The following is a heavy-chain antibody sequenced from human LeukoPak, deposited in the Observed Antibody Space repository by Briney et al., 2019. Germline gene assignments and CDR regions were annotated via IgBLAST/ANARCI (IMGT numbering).Heavy chain of an antibody. CDR3: ARGRPYSGGYHLDY. CDR1: GDSTSSDRYY. V-gene: IGHV4-39*02. D-gene: IGHD1-26*01. CDR2: IYYSGST. Sequence: SETLSLTCTVSGDSTSSDRYYGGWVRQPPGKGLEWIGNIYYSGSTYYNPSLKSRVTMSVDTSKNQFFLKLNSETAADTAVYYCARGRPYSGGYHLDYWGQGTLVTVSA. J-gene: IGHJ4*02.